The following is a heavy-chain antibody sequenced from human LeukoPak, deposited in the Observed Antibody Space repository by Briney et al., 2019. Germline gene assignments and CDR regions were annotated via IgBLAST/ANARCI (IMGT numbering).Heavy chain of an antibody. Sequence: GGSLRLSCAASGFTFSSYSMNWVRQAPGKGLEWVSSISSSSSYIYYADSVKGRFTISRDNAKNSLYLQMNSLRAEDTAVYSCARGKDYYDSSGAYYFDYWGQGTLVTVSS. D-gene: IGHD3-22*01. CDR2: ISSSSSYI. CDR1: GFTFSSYS. J-gene: IGHJ4*02. CDR3: ARGKDYYDSSGAYYFDY. V-gene: IGHV3-21*01.